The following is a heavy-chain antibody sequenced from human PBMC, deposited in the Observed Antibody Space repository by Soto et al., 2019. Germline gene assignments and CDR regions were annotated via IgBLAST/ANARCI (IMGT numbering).Heavy chain of an antibody. CDR2: IIPVVGVV. Sequence: QVQLVQSGAQMKKTGSSVKVSCKATGGTLSMYTISWVRQAPGQGLEWMGRIIPVVGVVNYAQKFQGRVTITADKATMTAYVELSSLRSDDTALYYCARNTGNGLDPWGQGTLVTVSP. CDR3: ARNTGNGLDP. CDR1: GGTLSMYT. J-gene: IGHJ5*02. V-gene: IGHV1-69*02. D-gene: IGHD5-18*01.